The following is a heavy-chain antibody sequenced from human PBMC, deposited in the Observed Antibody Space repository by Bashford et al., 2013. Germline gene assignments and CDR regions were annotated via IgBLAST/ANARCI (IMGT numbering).Heavy chain of an antibody. Sequence: VRQAPGKGLEWVTVIWFDGSNKYYADSVKGRFTISRDNSKNTVYLQMNSLRADDTAVYYCTTWLTHHFDYWGQGTLVTVSS. V-gene: IGHV3-33*01. D-gene: IGHD6-19*01. CDR2: IWFDGSNK. J-gene: IGHJ4*02. CDR3: TTWLTHHFDY.